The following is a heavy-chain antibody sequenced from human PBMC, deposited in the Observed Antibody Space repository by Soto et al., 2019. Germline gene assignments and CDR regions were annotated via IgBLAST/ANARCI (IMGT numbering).Heavy chain of an antibody. J-gene: IGHJ1*01. V-gene: IGHV1-69*12. CDR1: GGTFSSYA. CDR3: ARGYYYDSSGPSAEYFQH. D-gene: IGHD3-22*01. Sequence: QVQLVQSGAEVKKPGSSVKVSCKASGGTFSSYAISWVRQAPGQGLEWMGGIIPIFGTANYAQKFQGRVTIPAAESTSTAYMELSSLRSEDTAVYYCARGYYYDSSGPSAEYFQHWGQGTLVTVSS. CDR2: IIPIFGTA.